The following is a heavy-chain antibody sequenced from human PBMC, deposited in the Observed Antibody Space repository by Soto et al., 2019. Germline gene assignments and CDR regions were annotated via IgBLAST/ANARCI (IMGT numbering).Heavy chain of an antibody. Sequence: GGSLRLSCAASGFTFSSYVMSWVRQAPGKGLEWVSAISGSGGSTYYADSVKGRFTISRDNSKNTLYLQMNSLRAEDTAVYYCAKEGIVVVTATSYYFDYWGQGTLVTVSS. CDR3: AKEGIVVVTATSYYFDY. D-gene: IGHD2-21*02. CDR1: GFTFSSYV. CDR2: ISGSGGST. V-gene: IGHV3-23*01. J-gene: IGHJ4*02.